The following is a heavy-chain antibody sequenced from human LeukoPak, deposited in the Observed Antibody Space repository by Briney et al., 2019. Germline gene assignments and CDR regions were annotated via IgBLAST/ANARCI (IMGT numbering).Heavy chain of an antibody. CDR2: ISASGGST. V-gene: IGHV3-23*01. Sequence: GGSLRLSCAASGFTLSSYAMSWVRQAPGKGLEWVSSISASGGSTNYADSVKGRFTISRDNSKNTVYLQMNSLRAEDTAVYYCATVMKGSERLTMVRGVIIKTAGLYYMDVWGKGTPVTVSS. CDR3: ATVMKGSERLTMVRGVIIKTAGLYYMDV. CDR1: GFTLSSYA. D-gene: IGHD3-10*01. J-gene: IGHJ6*03.